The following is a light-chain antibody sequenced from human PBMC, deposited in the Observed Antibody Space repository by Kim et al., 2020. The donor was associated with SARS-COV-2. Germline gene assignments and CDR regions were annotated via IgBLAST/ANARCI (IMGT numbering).Light chain of an antibody. CDR2: ANT. J-gene: IGLJ3*02. V-gene: IGLV1-47*02. CDR1: NANIGKTF. Sequence: VTIPGTGGNANIGKTFFYWYQKLPGTAPKVLLYANTQRPSGVPDRFSGSKSGTSASLTISGLRSEDEADYYCAAWDDSLSGRLFGGGTQLTVL. CDR3: AAWDDSLSGRL.